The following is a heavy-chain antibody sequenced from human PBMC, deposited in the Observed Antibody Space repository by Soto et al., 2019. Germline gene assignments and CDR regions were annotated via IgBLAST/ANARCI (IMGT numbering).Heavy chain of an antibody. D-gene: IGHD2-2*01. J-gene: IGHJ4*02. CDR1: GGSINSYF. CDR3: ATTPKNGVVYPAMFY. CDR2: ILYSGST. Sequence: QVQLQESGPGLVKPSETVSLTCAVSGGSINSYFWSWVRQPPGKGLEWIGYILYSGSTSYNPSLESGVTISHDTSQNHVFLNLRSVTAADTAVYYCATTPKNGVVYPAMFYWGRGTLVTVSS. V-gene: IGHV4-59*01.